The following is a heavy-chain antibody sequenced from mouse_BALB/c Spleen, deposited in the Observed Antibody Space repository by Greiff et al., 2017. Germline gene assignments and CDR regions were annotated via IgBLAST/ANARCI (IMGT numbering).Heavy chain of an antibody. CDR1: GFSLSTSGMS. CDR2: IWWNDDK. Sequence: QVTLKVSGPGILQPSQTLSLTCSFSGFSLSTSGMSVGWIRQPSGKGLEWLAHIWWNDDKYYNPALKSRLTISKDTSNNQVFLKIASVVTADTATYYCARIAVAHAMDYWGQGTSVTVSS. D-gene: IGHD1-1*01. CDR3: ARIAVAHAMDY. V-gene: IGHV8-8*01. J-gene: IGHJ4*01.